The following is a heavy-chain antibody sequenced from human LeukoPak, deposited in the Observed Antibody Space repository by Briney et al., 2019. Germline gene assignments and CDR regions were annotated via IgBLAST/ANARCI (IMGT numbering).Heavy chain of an antibody. J-gene: IGHJ4*02. CDR2: ISGSGGST. Sequence: AGGSLRLSCAASGFTFSSYAMSWVRQAPGKGLEWVSAISGSGGSTYYADSVRGRFTISRDNAKNSLSLQMHSLRAEDTAVYYCVRDNPRCCGVVPVNIDDFWGQGTLVTVSS. V-gene: IGHV3-23*01. D-gene: IGHD2-15*01. CDR3: VRDNPRCCGVVPVNIDDF. CDR1: GFTFSSYA.